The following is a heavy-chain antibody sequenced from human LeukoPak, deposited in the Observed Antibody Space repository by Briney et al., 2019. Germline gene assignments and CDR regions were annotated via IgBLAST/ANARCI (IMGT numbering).Heavy chain of an antibody. CDR3: SSTRRAAVAGRFDS. CDR1: GASMSSNY. D-gene: IGHD6-19*01. J-gene: IGHJ4*02. CDR2: IYHSGNT. V-gene: IGHV4-4*09. Sequence: SETLSLTCNVSGASMSSNYWSWIRQPPGKGLEWIGYIYHSGNTNYSPSLESRVTMSVDESKNQFSLRVHFVSAADTAVYYCSSTRRAAVAGRFDSWGQGTLVTVSS.